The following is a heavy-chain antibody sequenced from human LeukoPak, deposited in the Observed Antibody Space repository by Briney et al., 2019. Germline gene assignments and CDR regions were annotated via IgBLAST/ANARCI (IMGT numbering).Heavy chain of an antibody. D-gene: IGHD3-10*01. CDR3: AKDSYYGSGSYIRYFDY. CDR2: ISSSSGTI. CDR1: GFAFSSYS. Sequence: QPGGSLRLSCAASGFAFSSYSMNWVRQAPGKGLEWVSYISSSSGTIYYADSVKGRFTISRDNSKNTLYLQMNSLRAEDTAVYYCAKDSYYGSGSYIRYFDYWGQGTLVTVSS. J-gene: IGHJ4*02. V-gene: IGHV3-48*01.